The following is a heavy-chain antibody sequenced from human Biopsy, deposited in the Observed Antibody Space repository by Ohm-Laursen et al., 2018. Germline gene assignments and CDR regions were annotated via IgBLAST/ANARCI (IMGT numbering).Heavy chain of an antibody. CDR3: ASAGYNPDWNFDL. Sequence: GTLSLTCTVSGGPIDSYYWSWIRQPPGKALEWIGYIYFTGRTSYNPSLKSRVTMPVNTSKKQFSLRLGSVTAADTAVYYCASAGYNPDWNFDLWGRGTRVTVSS. V-gene: IGHV4-59*12. D-gene: IGHD5-24*01. CDR1: GGPIDSYY. J-gene: IGHJ2*01. CDR2: IYFTGRT.